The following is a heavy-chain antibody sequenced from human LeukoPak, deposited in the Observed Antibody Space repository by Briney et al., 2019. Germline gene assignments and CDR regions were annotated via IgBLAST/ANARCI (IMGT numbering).Heavy chain of an antibody. J-gene: IGHJ3*02. V-gene: IGHV3-21*01. CDR1: GFTFSSYS. Sequence: GGSLRLSCAASGFTFSSYSMNWVRQAPGKGLEWVSSISSSSSSSYIYYADSVKGRFTISRDNAKNSLYLQMNSLRAEDTAVYYCARAQFPFYYDSSGIDAFDIWGQGTMVTVSS. D-gene: IGHD3-22*01. CDR2: ISSSSSSSYI. CDR3: ARAQFPFYYDSSGIDAFDI.